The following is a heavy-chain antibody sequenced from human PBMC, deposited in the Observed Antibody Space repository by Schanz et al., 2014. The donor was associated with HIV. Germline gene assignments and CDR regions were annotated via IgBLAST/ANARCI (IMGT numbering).Heavy chain of an antibody. Sequence: QVQLVQSGAEVKKPGASVKISCKASGYGYIFTTYYIHWVRQAPGQGLEWMGMIKPSGGTTTYAQKFQGRVTLTRDTTATTVYMELSSLKSEDTAVYYCARATRIATRRNAFDVWGQGTMVTVSS. V-gene: IGHV1-46*01. CDR1: GYGYIFTTYY. CDR2: IKPSGGTT. CDR3: ARATRIATRRNAFDV. J-gene: IGHJ3*01. D-gene: IGHD1-1*01.